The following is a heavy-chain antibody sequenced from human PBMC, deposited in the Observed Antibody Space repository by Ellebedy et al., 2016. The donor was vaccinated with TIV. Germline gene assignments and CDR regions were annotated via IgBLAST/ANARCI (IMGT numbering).Heavy chain of an antibody. CDR2: IYYNGRT. CDR3: ATDSYGDSDYSYYYAMDV. V-gene: IGHV4-31*03. J-gene: IGHJ6*02. Sequence: SETLSLXCTVSGAFIRSGGSYWSWIRQHPGKGLEWFGYIYYNGRTYYNPSLKSRSTMSVDTSKNQFSLKLSSVTAADTAVYYCATDSYGDSDYSYYYAMDVWGRGTTVTVSS. CDR1: GAFIRSGGSY. D-gene: IGHD4-17*01.